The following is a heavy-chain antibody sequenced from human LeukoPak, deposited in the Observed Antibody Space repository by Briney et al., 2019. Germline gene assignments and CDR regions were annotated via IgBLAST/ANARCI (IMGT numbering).Heavy chain of an antibody. CDR3: ARLMPYDTREYFFDH. CDR2: LYIRGNT. V-gene: IGHV4-4*07. CDR1: GVSISDYY. J-gene: IGHJ4*02. D-gene: IGHD3-22*01. Sequence: PSETLSLTYTVSGVSISDYYWSWIRQPPGKGLEWIGRLYIRGNTKYNPSLNSRVTMSLDTSQSQFSLKLRSVTAADTAVYYCARLMPYDTREYFFDHWGRGTLVAVSS.